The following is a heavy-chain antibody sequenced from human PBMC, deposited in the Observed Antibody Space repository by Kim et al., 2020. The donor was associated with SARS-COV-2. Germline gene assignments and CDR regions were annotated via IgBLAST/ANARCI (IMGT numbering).Heavy chain of an antibody. CDR1: GYSFTSYW. D-gene: IGHD6-13*01. J-gene: IGHJ6*02. V-gene: IGHV5-51*01. CDR3: ARRGSSWSPPDYGMDV. CDR2: IYPGDSDT. Sequence: GESLKISCKGSGYSFTSYWIGWVRQMPGKGLEWMGIIYPGDSDTRYSPSFQGQVTISADKSISTAYLQWSSLKASDTAMYYCARRGSSWSPPDYGMDVWGQGTTVTVSS.